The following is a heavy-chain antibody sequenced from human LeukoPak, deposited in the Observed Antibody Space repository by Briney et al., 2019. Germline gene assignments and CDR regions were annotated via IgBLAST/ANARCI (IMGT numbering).Heavy chain of an antibody. Sequence: ASVKVSCKASGYTFTAYSMHWVRQAPGQGLEWMGWINPNSGGTNYAQKFQGRVTMTRDTSITTAYMELSRLRSDDTAVYYCARDLDYYGSGSFFNVWGQGTMVTVSS. D-gene: IGHD3-10*01. CDR3: ARDLDYYGSGSFFNV. V-gene: IGHV1-2*02. J-gene: IGHJ3*01. CDR1: GYTFTAYS. CDR2: INPNSGGT.